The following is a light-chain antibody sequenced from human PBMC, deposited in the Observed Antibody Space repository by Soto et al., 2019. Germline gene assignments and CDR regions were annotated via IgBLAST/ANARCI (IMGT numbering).Light chain of an antibody. CDR1: RSVGTT. Sequence: EIVMTQSPATLSVSPGERATLSCRAGRSVGTTLAWYQQKPGQAPRLLIYDTSIRATGIPARFSGSGSGTEFTLTISSLQSDDVAVYYCQHYNEWPGTLGQGTKVEIK. CDR3: QHYNEWPGT. J-gene: IGKJ1*01. CDR2: DTS. V-gene: IGKV3-15*01.